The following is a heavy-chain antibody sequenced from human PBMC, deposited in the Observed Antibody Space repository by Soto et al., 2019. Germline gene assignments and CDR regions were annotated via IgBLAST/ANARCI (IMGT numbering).Heavy chain of an antibody. V-gene: IGHV4-31*03. D-gene: IGHD3-3*01. CDR2: IYYSGST. CDR3: ARARFLEWSPLDY. Sequence: SETLSLTCTVSGGSISSGGYYWSWIRQHPGKGLEWIGYIYYSGSTYYNPSLKSRVTISVDTSKNQFSLKLSSVTAADTAVYYCARARFLEWSPLDYWGQGTLVTVSS. J-gene: IGHJ4*02. CDR1: GGSISSGGYY.